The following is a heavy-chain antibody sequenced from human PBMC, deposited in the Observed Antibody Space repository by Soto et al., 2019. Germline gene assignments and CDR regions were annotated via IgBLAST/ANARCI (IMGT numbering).Heavy chain of an antibody. CDR2: MSYDGTKE. CDR1: GFTLTTYG. Sequence: HPGGSLSLSFVASGFTLTTYGMHWVRHAPCKGLEWVAAMSYDGTKEYYVDSVKGRFTISRDSSRNTLFLQLNSLRAEDTAVYYFAKGLGRTGIDQWCEGTLVTVAS. CDR3: AKGLGRTGIDQ. V-gene: IGHV3-30*18. D-gene: IGHD2-21*01. J-gene: IGHJ4*02.